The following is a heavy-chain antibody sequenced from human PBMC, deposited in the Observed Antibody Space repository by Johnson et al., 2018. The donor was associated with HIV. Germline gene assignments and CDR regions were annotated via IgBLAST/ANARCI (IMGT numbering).Heavy chain of an antibody. V-gene: IGHV3-30*02. Sequence: QVQLVESGGGVVQPGGSLRLSCAASGFTFSSYGMHWVRQAPGKGLEWVAFIRYDGSNKYYADSVKGRFTISRDNSKNTLYLQMNSLRAEDTAVYYCASLGGLDAAFDFWGQGTMVTVSS. CDR1: GFTFSSYG. CDR2: IRYDGSNK. CDR3: ASLGGLDAAFDF. D-gene: IGHD3-10*01. J-gene: IGHJ3*01.